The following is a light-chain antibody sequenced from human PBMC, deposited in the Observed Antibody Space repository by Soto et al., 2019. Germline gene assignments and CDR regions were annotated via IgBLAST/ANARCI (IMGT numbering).Light chain of an antibody. CDR1: QSVSSSY. CDR3: QQYGSPWT. Sequence: EIVLTQSPGTLSLSPGERATFSCRASQSVSSSYLAWYQHKPGQAPRLLIYGASSRATGIPDRFSGSGSGTDFTLTISRLEPEDFAVYYCQQYGSPWTFGQGTKVEIK. J-gene: IGKJ1*01. V-gene: IGKV3-20*01. CDR2: GAS.